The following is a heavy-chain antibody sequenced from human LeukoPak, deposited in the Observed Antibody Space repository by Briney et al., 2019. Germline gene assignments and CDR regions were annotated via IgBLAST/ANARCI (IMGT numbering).Heavy chain of an antibody. CDR2: ITSSSSYI. D-gene: IGHD6-19*01. CDR3: VDGERQWLFDY. V-gene: IGHV3-21*01. CDR1: GFTFRSYS. Sequence: GGSLRLSCAASGFTFRSYSMNWVRQAPGKGLEWVSSITSSSSYIYHADSVKGRFTISRDNAKNSLYLQMNSLRAEDTAVYYCVDGERQWLFDYWGQGTLVTVSS. J-gene: IGHJ4*02.